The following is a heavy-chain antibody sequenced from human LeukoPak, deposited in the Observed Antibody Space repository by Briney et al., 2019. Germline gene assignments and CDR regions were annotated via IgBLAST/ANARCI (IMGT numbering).Heavy chain of an antibody. CDR3: ARVGRYCSGGSCCSGDNWFDP. Sequence: ASVKVSCKASGYTFTGYYMHWVRQAPGQGLEWMGWINPNSGGTNYAQKFQGRVTMTRDTSISTAYMELSRLRSDDTAVYYCARVGRYCSGGSCCSGDNWFDPWGQGTLVTVSS. CDR2: INPNSGGT. J-gene: IGHJ5*02. CDR1: GYTFTGYY. D-gene: IGHD2-15*01. V-gene: IGHV1-2*02.